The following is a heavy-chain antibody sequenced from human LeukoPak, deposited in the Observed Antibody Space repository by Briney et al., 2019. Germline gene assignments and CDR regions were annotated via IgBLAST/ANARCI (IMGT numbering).Heavy chain of an antibody. CDR1: GYTFTSYD. CDR2: MNPNSGNT. J-gene: IGHJ4*02. D-gene: IGHD3-9*01. CDR3: ARGSYDILTGYYTGFDY. V-gene: IGHV1-8*01. Sequence: ASVKVSCKASGYTFTSYDINWVRQATGQGLEWMGWMNPNSGNTGYAQEFQGRVTMTRNTSISTAYMELSSLRSEDTAVYYCARGSYDILTGYYTGFDYWGQGTLVTVSS.